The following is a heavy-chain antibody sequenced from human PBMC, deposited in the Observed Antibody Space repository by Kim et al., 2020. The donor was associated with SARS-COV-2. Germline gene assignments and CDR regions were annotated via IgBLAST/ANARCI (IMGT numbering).Heavy chain of an antibody. J-gene: IGHJ4*02. CDR2: ISGSGGST. CDR1: GFTFSSYA. CDR3: AKAPRIAAPPAG. V-gene: IGHV3-23*01. D-gene: IGHD6-6*01. Sequence: GGSLRLYCGTSGFTFSSYAMNWVRQAPGKGLEWVSAISGSGGSTYYADSVKGRFTISRDNSKNTLYLQMNSLRAEDTAVYYCAKAPRIAAPPAGWGQGTLVTVSS.